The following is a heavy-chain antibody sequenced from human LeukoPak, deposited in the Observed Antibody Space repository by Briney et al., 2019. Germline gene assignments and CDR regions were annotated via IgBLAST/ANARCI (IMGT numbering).Heavy chain of an antibody. V-gene: IGHV4-59*12. CDR1: GDSISNYY. Sequence: SETLPLTCTVSGDSISNYYWSWIRQPPGKGLEWIGYIFSRGNTNYNPSLQSRVTISVDTSKKQISLKLRSVTAADAAVYYCARAASYFYGSGIDSWGQGTQVIVSS. D-gene: IGHD3-10*01. CDR3: ARAASYFYGSGIDS. CDR2: IFSRGNT. J-gene: IGHJ4*02.